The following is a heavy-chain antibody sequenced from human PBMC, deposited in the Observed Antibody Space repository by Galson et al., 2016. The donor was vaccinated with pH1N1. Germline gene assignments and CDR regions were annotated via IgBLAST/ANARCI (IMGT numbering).Heavy chain of an antibody. Sequence: RLSCAASGFTFSSYSMNWVRQAPGKGLEWVSSISSSSSYVDYADSVKGRFIISRDNAKNSLYLQMNSLRAEDTAVYYCARGLGLWFGELSDPTWDYWGQGTLVTVSS. D-gene: IGHD3-10*01. J-gene: IGHJ4*02. V-gene: IGHV3-21*01. CDR3: ARGLGLWFGELSDPTWDY. CDR1: GFTFSSYS. CDR2: ISSSSSYV.